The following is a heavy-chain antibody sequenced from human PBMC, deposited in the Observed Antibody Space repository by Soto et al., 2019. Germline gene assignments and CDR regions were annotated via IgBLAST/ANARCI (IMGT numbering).Heavy chain of an antibody. Sequence: QVQLVQSGPEVKRPAASVKVSCKPSGYTFTSYGISWVRQAPGQGLELMGWSSAHNGNTNYAQKVEGRVTMTTDTYTSTAYMELTSLRSDDTAVDYCARSWYSTTRYFDFWGRGTLVTVSS. D-gene: IGHD1-26*01. CDR1: GYTFTSYG. J-gene: IGHJ2*01. CDR2: SSAHNGNT. CDR3: ARSWYSTTRYFDF. V-gene: IGHV1-18*01.